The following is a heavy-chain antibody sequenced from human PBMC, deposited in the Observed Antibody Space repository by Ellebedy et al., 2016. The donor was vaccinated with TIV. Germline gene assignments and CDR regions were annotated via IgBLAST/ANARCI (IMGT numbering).Heavy chain of an antibody. CDR2: ISSSSSYI. D-gene: IGHD2-15*01. CDR1: GFTFSSYS. Sequence: PGGSLRLSCAASGFTFSSYSMNWVRQAPRKGLEWVSSISSSSSYIYYADSVKGRFTIPRDNAKNSLYLQMNSLRAEETAVYYCARSIVVVVAATPGVDYWGQGTLVTVSS. CDR3: ARSIVVVVAATPGVDY. J-gene: IGHJ4*02. V-gene: IGHV3-21*01.